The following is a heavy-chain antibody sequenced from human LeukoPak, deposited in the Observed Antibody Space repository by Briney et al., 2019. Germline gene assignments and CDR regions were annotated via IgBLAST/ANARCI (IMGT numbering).Heavy chain of an antibody. J-gene: IGHJ4*02. CDR2: IIPIFGTA. D-gene: IGHD3-22*01. Sequence: SVKVSCKASVGTFSSYAISWVRQAPGQGLEWMGGIIPIFGTANYAQKFQGRVTITADESTSTAYMELSSLRSEDTAVYYCARGYESSGYFDYWGQGTLVTVSS. CDR3: ARGYESSGYFDY. CDR1: VGTFSSYA. V-gene: IGHV1-69*13.